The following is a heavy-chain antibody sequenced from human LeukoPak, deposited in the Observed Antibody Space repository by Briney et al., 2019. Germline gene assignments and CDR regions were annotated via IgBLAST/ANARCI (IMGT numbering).Heavy chain of an antibody. J-gene: IGHJ6*03. V-gene: IGHV3-48*01. CDR2: ISSSSSTI. Sequence: TGGSLRLSCAASGFTFSSYGMHWVRQAPGKGLEWVSYISSSSSTIYYADSVKGRFTISGDNAKNSLYLQMNSLRAEDTAVYYCARDDSSGWYTHYYYYYMDVWGKGTTVTISS. CDR3: ARDDSSGWYTHYYYYYMDV. CDR1: GFTFSSYG. D-gene: IGHD6-19*01.